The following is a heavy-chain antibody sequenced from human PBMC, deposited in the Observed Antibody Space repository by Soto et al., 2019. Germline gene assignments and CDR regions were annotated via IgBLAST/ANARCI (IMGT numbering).Heavy chain of an antibody. CDR3: ASDRGESYDSSVYFSYRLDY. CDR1: GGTFSSYT. D-gene: IGHD3-22*01. J-gene: IGHJ4*02. Sequence: QVQLVQSGAEVKKPGSSVKVSCKASGGTFSSYTISWVRQAPGQGLEWMGRIIPILGIANYAQKFQGRVTITPDKSTITGCIVLISLRSEDTAVYYCASDRGESYDSSVYFSYRLDYWGQGTLVTVSS. CDR2: IIPILGIA. V-gene: IGHV1-69*02.